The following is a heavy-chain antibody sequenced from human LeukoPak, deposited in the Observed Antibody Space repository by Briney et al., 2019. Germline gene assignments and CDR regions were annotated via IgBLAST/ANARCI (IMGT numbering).Heavy chain of an antibody. Sequence: GGSLRLSCAASGFTFSSYAMTWVRQAPGKGLEWVSAISRSGGDTEYADSVKRRLTTSRDNSKNTLYLQMNSLRAEDTAVYYCAKCGSTCYANAFYIWGQGTVVTVSS. D-gene: IGHD2-15*01. CDR2: ISRSGGDT. CDR3: AKCGSTCYANAFYI. J-gene: IGHJ3*02. CDR1: GFTFSSYA. V-gene: IGHV3-23*01.